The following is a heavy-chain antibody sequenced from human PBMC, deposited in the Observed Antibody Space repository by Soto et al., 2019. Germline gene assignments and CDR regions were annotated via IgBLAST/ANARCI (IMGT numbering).Heavy chain of an antibody. J-gene: IGHJ4*02. CDR2: VYHSGTT. V-gene: IGHV4-38-2*01. CDR1: GYSISSGYY. CDR3: SRSLYTSSWYAGY. D-gene: IGHD6-13*01. Sequence: SETLSLTCGVSGYSISSGYYWGWIRQPPGGGLEWIGSVYHSGTTYYSPSLQSRVTISLDPSKNQFSLNLNSVTAADTGVYYCSRSLYTSSWYAGYWGQGLRVTVAS.